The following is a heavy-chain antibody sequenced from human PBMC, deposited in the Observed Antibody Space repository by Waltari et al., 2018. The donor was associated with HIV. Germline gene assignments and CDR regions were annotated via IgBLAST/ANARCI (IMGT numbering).Heavy chain of an antibody. Sequence: QVQLQQWGAGLLKPSETLSLTCGVYGGSFSVYYWSGIRQPPGKGLEWIGEINHSGSTNYNPSLKSRVTISVDTSKNQFSLKLSSVTAADTAVYYCARGRVDRSFDYCGQGTLVTVSS. V-gene: IGHV4-34*01. D-gene: IGHD5-12*01. CDR2: INHSGST. CDR3: ARGRVDRSFDY. J-gene: IGHJ4*02. CDR1: GGSFSVYY.